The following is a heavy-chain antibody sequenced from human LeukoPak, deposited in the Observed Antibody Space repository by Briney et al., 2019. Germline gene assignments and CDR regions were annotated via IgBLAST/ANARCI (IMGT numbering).Heavy chain of an antibody. Sequence: PGGSLRLSCAASGFTFNSYGMHWVRQAPGKGLEWVAFIQYDGSHTYYADSVKGRFTTSRDNSKNTLYLQMNSLRVEDTAVYYCAKKIGITGTAGGGPEYWGQGTPVTVSS. J-gene: IGHJ4*02. CDR1: GFTFNSYG. CDR2: IQYDGSHT. V-gene: IGHV3-30*02. D-gene: IGHD1-14*01. CDR3: AKKIGITGTAGGGPEY.